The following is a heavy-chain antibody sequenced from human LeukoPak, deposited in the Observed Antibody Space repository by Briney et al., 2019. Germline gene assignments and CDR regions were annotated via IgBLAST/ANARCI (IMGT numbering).Heavy chain of an antibody. CDR3: AREDSPGGGCYFDY. CDR2: INPNSGGT. Sequence: ASVKVSCKASGYTFTGYYMHWVRQAPGQGLEWMGWINPNSGGTNYAQKFQGRVTMTRVTSISTAYMELRSLRSDDTAVYYCAREDSPGGGCYFDYWGQGTLVTVSS. CDR1: GYTFTGYY. V-gene: IGHV1-2*02. D-gene: IGHD2-15*01. J-gene: IGHJ4*02.